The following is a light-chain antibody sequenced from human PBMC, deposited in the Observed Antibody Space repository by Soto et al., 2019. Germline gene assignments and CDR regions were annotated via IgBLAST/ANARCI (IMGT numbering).Light chain of an antibody. J-gene: IGKJ1*01. CDR1: QSVSSN. CDR2: GAS. V-gene: IGKV3-15*01. Sequence: EIVLTQSPGTLSVSPGERATLSCRASQSVSSNLAWYQQKPGQAPRLLIYGASTRATGIPARFSGSGSGTEFTLTISSLQPEDFAVYYCQQYNNWLTFGQGTKVDIK. CDR3: QQYNNWLT.